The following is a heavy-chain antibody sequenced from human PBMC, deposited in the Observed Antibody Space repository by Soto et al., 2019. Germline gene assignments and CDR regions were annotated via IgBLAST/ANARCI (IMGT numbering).Heavy chain of an antibody. J-gene: IGHJ4*02. Sequence: GESLKISCKGSVYNFAGYWIAWVRQMPGKGLELMGIIYPSDSDTRYRPSFQGHVTISADKSISTAYLQWSSLSASDTAMYYCARGAVSTRTFDYWGQGTPVPVSS. CDR2: IYPSDSDT. V-gene: IGHV5-51*01. CDR3: ARGAVSTRTFDY. CDR1: VYNFAGYW. D-gene: IGHD6-19*01.